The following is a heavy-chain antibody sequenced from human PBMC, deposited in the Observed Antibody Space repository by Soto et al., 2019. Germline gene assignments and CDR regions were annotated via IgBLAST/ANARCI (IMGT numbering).Heavy chain of an antibody. CDR3: ARDRVMLTFGGASEEWGIDS. V-gene: IGHV1-69*04. D-gene: IGHD3-16*01. Sequence: SVKVSCEASGGTFSSYTISWVRQAPGQGLEWMGRIIPILGIANYAQKFQGRVTITADKSTSTAYMELSSLRSEDTAVYYCARDRVMLTFGGASEEWGIDSWGPGTLVTVSS. CDR2: IIPILGIA. CDR1: GGTFSSYT. J-gene: IGHJ4*02.